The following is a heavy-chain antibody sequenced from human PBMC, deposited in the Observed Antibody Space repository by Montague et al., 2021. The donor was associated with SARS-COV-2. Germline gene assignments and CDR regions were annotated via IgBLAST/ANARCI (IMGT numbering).Heavy chain of an antibody. J-gene: IGHJ4*02. Sequence: SETLSLTCTVSGDSISGCYWNCMRQPPGKGLEWIGKIYYNGITNYNPSLKSCVTISVDTSKNQFSLKLISVTAADTALYYCARGVVGAPDTSDYWGQGTMVIVSS. CDR2: IYYNGIT. V-gene: IGHV4-59*13. CDR1: GDSISGCY. CDR3: ARGVVGAPDTSDY. D-gene: IGHD2-15*01.